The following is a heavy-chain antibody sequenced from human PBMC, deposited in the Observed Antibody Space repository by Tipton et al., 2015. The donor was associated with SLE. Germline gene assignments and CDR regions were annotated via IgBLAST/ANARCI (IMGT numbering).Heavy chain of an antibody. Sequence: QVQLVQSGAEVKKPGASVRVSCKASGYTFSSYGISWVRQAPGQGLEWMGWISTYIGNTKYAQNFQGRVTMTTDTSTSTAYMELRNLRSDDTAVYYCARMTATSLDYWGQGTLVTVSS. CDR2: ISTYIGNT. CDR1: GYTFSSYG. J-gene: IGHJ4*02. V-gene: IGHV1-18*01. CDR3: ARMTATSLDY. D-gene: IGHD5-18*01.